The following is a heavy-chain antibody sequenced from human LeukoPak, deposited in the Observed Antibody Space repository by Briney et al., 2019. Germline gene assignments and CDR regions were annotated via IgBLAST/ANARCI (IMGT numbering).Heavy chain of an antibody. V-gene: IGHV3-7*01. CDR3: ARHLPSGPLRPCDY. Sequence: GGSLRLSCAASGFTFSSYWMSWVRQAPGKGLEWVANIKQDGSEKYYVDSVKGRFTISRDNAKNSLYLQMNSLRAEDTSVYYCARHLPSGPLRPCDYWGQGTLVTVSS. CDR2: IKQDGSEK. J-gene: IGHJ4*02. D-gene: IGHD2-15*01. CDR1: GFTFSSYW.